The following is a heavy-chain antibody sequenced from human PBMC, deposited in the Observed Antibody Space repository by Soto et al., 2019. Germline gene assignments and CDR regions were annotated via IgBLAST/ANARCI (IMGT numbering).Heavy chain of an antibody. Sequence: EVQLVESGGGLVKPGGSLRLSCAASGFTFSNSWMNWVRQAPGKGLEWVGRIKSKTDGGTTDYAAPVKGRFTISRDDSKNKLYLQMNSLKTEDTAVYYCTTDSIAAAETQYYYYYYGMDVWGQGTTVTVSS. V-gene: IGHV3-15*07. J-gene: IGHJ6*02. CDR3: TTDSIAAAETQYYYYYYGMDV. D-gene: IGHD6-13*01. CDR1: GFTFSNSW. CDR2: IKSKTDGGTT.